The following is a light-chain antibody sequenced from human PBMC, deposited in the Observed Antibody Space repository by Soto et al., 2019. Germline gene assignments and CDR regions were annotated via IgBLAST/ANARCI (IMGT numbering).Light chain of an antibody. CDR2: DVS. J-gene: IGLJ1*01. CDR3: SPYTSSTTRV. V-gene: IGLV2-14*01. CDR1: SSDVGDYNY. Sequence: QSALTQPASVSGSPGQSITISCTGTSSDVGDYNYVSWYQQHPGKAPKLMIFDVSNRPSGVSNRFSGSKSGNTASLTISGLQAEDEADYYCSPYTSSTTRVFGTGTNVTVL.